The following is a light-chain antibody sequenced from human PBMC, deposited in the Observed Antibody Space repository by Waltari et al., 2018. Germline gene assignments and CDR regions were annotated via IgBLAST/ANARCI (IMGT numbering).Light chain of an antibody. CDR2: DVS. V-gene: IGLV2-14*03. Sequence: QSALTQPASVSGSPGQSITISCTGTSRDVGAYTYISCYQHHPGKVPKVMIFDVSNRPSGVSNLFSGSKSGNTASLTISGLQAEDEADYYCTSYTSRNTLVFGSGTKVTVL. J-gene: IGLJ1*01. CDR1: SRDVGAYTY. CDR3: TSYTSRNTLV.